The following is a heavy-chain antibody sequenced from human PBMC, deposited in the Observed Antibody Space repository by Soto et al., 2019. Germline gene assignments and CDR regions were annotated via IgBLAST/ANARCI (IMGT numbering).Heavy chain of an antibody. CDR1: GGTFSSYA. V-gene: IGHV1-69*13. J-gene: IGHJ5*02. CDR2: IIPIFGTA. Sequence: GASVKVSCKASGGTFSSYAISWVRQAPGQGLEWMGGIIPIFGTANYAQKFQGRVTITADESTSTAYMELSSLRSEDTAVYYCAREGLLLWFGEFLRWWFDPWGQGTLVTVSS. CDR3: AREGLLLWFGEFLRWWFDP. D-gene: IGHD3-10*01.